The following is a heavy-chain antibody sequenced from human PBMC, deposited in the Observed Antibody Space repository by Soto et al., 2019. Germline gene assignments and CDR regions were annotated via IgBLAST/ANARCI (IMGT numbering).Heavy chain of an antibody. J-gene: IGHJ5*02. V-gene: IGHV3-7*05. CDR1: GFTFSSYW. D-gene: IGHD1-26*01. CDR2: IKQDGSEK. Sequence: EVQLVESGGGLVQPGGSLRLSCAASGFTFSSYWMSWVRQAPGKGLEWVANIKQDGSEKYYVDSVKGRFTISRDNAKNSLYLQMNSLRAEDTAVYYWARRFVGAKGAFDPWGQGTLVTVSS. CDR3: ARRFVGAKGAFDP.